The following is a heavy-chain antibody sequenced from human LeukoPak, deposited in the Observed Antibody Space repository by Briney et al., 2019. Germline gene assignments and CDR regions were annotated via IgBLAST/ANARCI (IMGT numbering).Heavy chain of an antibody. V-gene: IGHV4-4*07. CDR2: IYTSGNT. CDR3: ARGRGSSWYYFDY. CDR1: GGSISSYY. Sequence: SETLSLTCTVSGGSISSYYWSWVRQPAGKGLEWIGRIYTSGNTNYNPSLKGRVTMTVDTSKNQFSLNLSSVTAADTAVYYCARGRGSSWYYFDYWGQGTLVAVSS. D-gene: IGHD6-13*01. J-gene: IGHJ4*02.